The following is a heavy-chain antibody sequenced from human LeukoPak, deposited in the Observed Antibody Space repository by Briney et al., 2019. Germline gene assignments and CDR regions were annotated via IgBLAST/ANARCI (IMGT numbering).Heavy chain of an antibody. Sequence: PSETLSLTCIVSGDSITNHYWSLIRRPPGKGLEWIGYIYYNGIINYNPSLKSRVTISVDTSRNQFSMKLNSVTAADATVDYVAGSGGLANAGAVFDYWGQGTLVTVSS. CDR3: AGSGGLANAGAVFDY. D-gene: IGHD2-8*01. CDR2: IYYNGII. V-gene: IGHV4-59*11. J-gene: IGHJ4*02. CDR1: GDSITNHY.